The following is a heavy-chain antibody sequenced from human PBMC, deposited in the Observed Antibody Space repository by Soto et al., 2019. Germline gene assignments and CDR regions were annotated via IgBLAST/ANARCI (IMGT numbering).Heavy chain of an antibody. CDR2: IGGGDDDR. CDR3: VKDRMSYNSVWDAFDI. J-gene: IGHJ3*02. V-gene: IGHV3-23*01. D-gene: IGHD3-10*01. Sequence: GGSLRLSCAASGFSFSVYAMTWVRQAPGKGLQWVSSIGGGDDDRHYADSVKGRFTISRDNSKSTVSLQMNILRAGDTAIYYCVKDRMSYNSVWDAFDIWGRGTMVTVSS. CDR1: GFSFSVYA.